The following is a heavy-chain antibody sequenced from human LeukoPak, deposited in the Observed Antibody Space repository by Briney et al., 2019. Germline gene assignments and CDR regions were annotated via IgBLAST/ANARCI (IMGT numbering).Heavy chain of an antibody. CDR1: GFTFDDYT. D-gene: IGHD1-26*01. CDR3: ARDPYSGGYGAYYYYYMDL. V-gene: IGHV3-43*01. CDR2: ISWDGGST. Sequence: GGSLRLSCAASGFTFDDYTMHWVRHAPGKGLEWVSLISWDGGSTYYADSVKGRFTISRDNSKNSLYLQMNGLRVEDTAVYYCARDPYSGGYGAYYYYYMDLWGKGTTVTISS. J-gene: IGHJ6*03.